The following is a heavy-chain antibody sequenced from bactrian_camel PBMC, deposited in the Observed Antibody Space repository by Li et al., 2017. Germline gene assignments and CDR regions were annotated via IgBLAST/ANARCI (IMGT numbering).Heavy chain of an antibody. D-gene: IGHD3*01. CDR2: IMQDSPRA. CDR3: AAGRQAWVPDRIASATFGY. V-gene: IGHV3S31*01. CDR1: GFTFKNFP. Sequence: VQLVESGGGSAQPGESLRLSCVASGFTFKNFPMTWVRQRPGQGLEWVASIMQDSPRAEYSDSVKGRFTISRDNAKNTLYLQMNSLKPDDTAMYYCAAGRQAWVPDRIASATFGYWGQGTQVTVS. J-gene: IGHJ6*01.